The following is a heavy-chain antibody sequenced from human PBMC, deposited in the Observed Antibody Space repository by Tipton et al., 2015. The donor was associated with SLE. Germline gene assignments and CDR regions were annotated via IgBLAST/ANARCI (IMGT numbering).Heavy chain of an antibody. D-gene: IGHD3-22*01. CDR2: TSSSSSYI. CDR3: ARDDSSGFPY. V-gene: IGHV3-21*01. J-gene: IGHJ4*02. Sequence: SLRLSCAASGFTFSSYGMHWVRQAPGKGLEWVSSTSSSSSYIYYADSVKGRFTISRDNAKNSLYLQMNSLRAEDTAVYYCARDDSSGFPYWGQGTLVTVSS. CDR1: GFTFSSYG.